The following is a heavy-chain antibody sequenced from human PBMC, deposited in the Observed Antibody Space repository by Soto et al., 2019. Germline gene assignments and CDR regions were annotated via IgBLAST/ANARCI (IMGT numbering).Heavy chain of an antibody. J-gene: IGHJ4*02. D-gene: IGHD2-2*01. V-gene: IGHV1-69*06. Sequence: SVKVSCKASGGTFSSYAISWVRQAPGQGLEWMGGIIPIFGTANYAQKFQGRVTITADKSTSTAYMELSSLRSEDTAVYYCARFNCSSTSCHLGYWGQGTLVTVSA. CDR3: ARFNCSSTSCHLGY. CDR1: GGTFSSYA. CDR2: IIPIFGTA.